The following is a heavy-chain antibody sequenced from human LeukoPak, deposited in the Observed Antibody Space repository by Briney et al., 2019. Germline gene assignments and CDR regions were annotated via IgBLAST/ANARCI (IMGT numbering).Heavy chain of an antibody. CDR2: IIPILGIA. Sequence: ASVKVSCKASGGTFSSYAISWVRQAPGQGLEWMGRIIPILGIANYAQKFQGRVTITADKSTSTAYMELSSLRSEDTAVYYCARAVVRGGDGFYPWGQGTLVTVSS. J-gene: IGHJ5*02. D-gene: IGHD3-10*01. CDR1: GGTFSSYA. V-gene: IGHV1-69*04. CDR3: ARAVVRGGDGFYP.